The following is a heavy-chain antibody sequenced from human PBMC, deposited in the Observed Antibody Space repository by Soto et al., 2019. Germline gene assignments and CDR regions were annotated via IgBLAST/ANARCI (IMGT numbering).Heavy chain of an antibody. J-gene: IGHJ5*02. CDR2: ISSSSSYT. CDR1: GFTFSDYY. Sequence: GGSLRLSCAASGFTFSDYYMSWIRQAPGKGLEWVSYISSSSSYTNYADSVKGRFTISRDNAKNSLYLQMNSLRAEDTAVYYCASVERRKSRGPINWFDPWGQGTLVTVSS. V-gene: IGHV3-11*06. CDR3: ASVERRKSRGPINWFDP.